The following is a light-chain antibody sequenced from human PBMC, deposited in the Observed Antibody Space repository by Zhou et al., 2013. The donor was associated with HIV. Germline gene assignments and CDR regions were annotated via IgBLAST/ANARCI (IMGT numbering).Light chain of an antibody. J-gene: IGKJ3*01. V-gene: IGKV3-11*01. CDR3: QLYATSTFT. Sequence: EIVLIQSPATLSLSPGETATLSCRASQSVSTYLAWYQLKPGQSPRPLIYDASNRATGIPARFSGSGSGTDFTLTISGLEPEDFAVYYCQLYATSTFTFGPGTKVD. CDR2: DAS. CDR1: QSVSTY.